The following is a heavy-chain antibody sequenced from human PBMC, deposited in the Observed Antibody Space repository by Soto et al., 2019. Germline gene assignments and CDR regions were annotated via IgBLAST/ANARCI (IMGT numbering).Heavy chain of an antibody. D-gene: IGHD3-22*01. Sequence: SVKVSCKASGYNFFSHGISWARQAPGQGLEWMGGIIPIFGTANYAQKFQGRVTITADESTSTAYMELSSLRSEDTAVYYCAIPTSGYYPTHFDYWGQGTLVTVSS. V-gene: IGHV1-69*13. J-gene: IGHJ4*02. CDR2: IIPIFGTA. CDR3: AIPTSGYYPTHFDY. CDR1: GYNFFSHG.